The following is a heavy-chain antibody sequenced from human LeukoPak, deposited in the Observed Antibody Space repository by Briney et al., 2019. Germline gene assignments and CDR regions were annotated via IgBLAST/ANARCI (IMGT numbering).Heavy chain of an antibody. CDR3: AREREVELRRHSSSSYAFDI. Sequence: GGSLRLSCAASGFTYGSYWMHWVRQAPGKGLVWVSRINSDGSSTSYADSVKGRFTISRDNAKNTLYLQMNSLRAEDTAVYYCAREREVELRRHSSSSYAFDIWGQGTMVTVSS. D-gene: IGHD6-6*01. CDR2: INSDGSST. V-gene: IGHV3-74*01. CDR1: GFTYGSYW. J-gene: IGHJ3*02.